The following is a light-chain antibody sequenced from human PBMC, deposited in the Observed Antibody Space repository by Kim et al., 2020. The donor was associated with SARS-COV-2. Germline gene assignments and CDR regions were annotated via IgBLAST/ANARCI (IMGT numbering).Light chain of an antibody. J-gene: IGKJ1*01. V-gene: IGKV3-15*01. Sequence: EIVMTQSPATLSVSPAERATLSCRASQSVSSNLAWYQQKPGQAPRLLIYGASTRATGIPARFSGSGSGTEFTLTISSLQSEDFEVYYCQQYNNWPPGRTFGQGTKVDIK. CDR2: GAS. CDR3: QQYNNWPPGRT. CDR1: QSVSSN.